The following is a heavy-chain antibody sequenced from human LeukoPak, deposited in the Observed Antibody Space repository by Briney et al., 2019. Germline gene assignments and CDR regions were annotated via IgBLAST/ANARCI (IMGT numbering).Heavy chain of an antibody. CDR1: RLTFSSYA. CDR3: AKMGYYDILTGYSIFDY. D-gene: IGHD3-9*01. Sequence: GGSLRLSCAASRLTFSSYAMSWVRQAPGKGLEWVSAISGSGGSTYYADSVKGRFTISRDNSKNTLYLQMNSLRAEDTAVYYCAKMGYYDILTGYSIFDYWGQGTLVTVSS. V-gene: IGHV3-23*01. J-gene: IGHJ4*02. CDR2: ISGSGGST.